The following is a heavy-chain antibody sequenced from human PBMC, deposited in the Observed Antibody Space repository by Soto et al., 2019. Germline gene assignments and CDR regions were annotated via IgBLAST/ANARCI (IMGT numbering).Heavy chain of an antibody. Sequence: GGSLRLSCAASGFTFSSYGMHWVRQAPGKGLEWVAVISYDGSNKYYADSVKGRFTISRDNSKNTLYLQMNSLRAEDTAVYYCAKIVAGDYDFWSGYYSYGMDAGGQGTMVTVSS. CDR1: GFTFSSYG. J-gene: IGHJ6*02. CDR3: AKIVAGDYDFWSGYYSYGMDA. V-gene: IGHV3-30*18. CDR2: ISYDGSNK. D-gene: IGHD3-3*01.